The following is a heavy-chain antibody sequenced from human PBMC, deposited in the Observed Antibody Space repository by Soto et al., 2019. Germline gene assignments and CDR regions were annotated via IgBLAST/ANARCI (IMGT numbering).Heavy chain of an antibody. D-gene: IGHD2-2*01. J-gene: IGHJ5*02. V-gene: IGHV3-7*01. CDR3: ARGCGRPSCPYSFDP. CDR1: GFTFSTYW. CDR2: IRQDGSET. Sequence: EAQLVESGGGLVQPAGSLRVSCEASGFTFSTYWMSWVRQAPGKGLEWVATIRQDGSETHYLDSVKGRFTILRDNARNMGSLKMNSLRGEITAVYYGARGCGRPSCPYSFDPGGQGALVTVSS.